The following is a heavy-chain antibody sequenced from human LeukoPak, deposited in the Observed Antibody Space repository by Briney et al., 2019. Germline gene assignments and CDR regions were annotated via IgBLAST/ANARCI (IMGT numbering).Heavy chain of an antibody. CDR1: GGSLGRSNTY. V-gene: IGHV4-39*01. CDR2: ILHSGYT. Sequence: SETLSLTCTVSGGSLGRSNTYWGWLRQTPGKGLEWLGTILHSGYTYNNPSLKSRVTMSVDSSKNQFSLSLSSVTAADTAVYFCARHRGGGGYHYMDVWGKGTTVIVSS. J-gene: IGHJ6*03. D-gene: IGHD2-21*01. CDR3: ARHRGGGGYHYMDV.